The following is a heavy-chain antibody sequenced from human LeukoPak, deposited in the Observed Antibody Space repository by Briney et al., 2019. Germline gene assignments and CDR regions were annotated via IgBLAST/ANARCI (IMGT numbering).Heavy chain of an antibody. CDR2: IYYSGST. Sequence: PSETLSLTCTVSGGSISGSSYYWGWISQPPGKGLEGIGRIYYSGSTYYNPSLKSRVTTSVDTSKNQFSLKLSSVTAADTAVYYCARPPTQFYYGSGIIRAPPGYWGQGTLVTVSS. CDR1: GGSISGSSYY. V-gene: IGHV4-39*07. D-gene: IGHD3-10*01. J-gene: IGHJ4*02. CDR3: ARPPTQFYYGSGIIRAPPGY.